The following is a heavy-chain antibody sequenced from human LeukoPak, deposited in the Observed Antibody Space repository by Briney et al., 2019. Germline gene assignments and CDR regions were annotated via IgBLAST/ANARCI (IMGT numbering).Heavy chain of an antibody. CDR1: GFTFSSYT. CDR3: AKDGGLWVSAHWGDS. CDR2: ITTSDGNT. D-gene: IGHD7-27*01. V-gene: IGHV3-23*01. J-gene: IGHJ4*02. Sequence: GGSLRLSCAASGFTFSSYTMSWVRQAPGKGLEWVSTITTSDGNTYYADSVRGRFTVSRDNSKNTLFLQMNSLRAEDTAVYYCAKDGGLWVSAHWGDSWGRGTLVTVS.